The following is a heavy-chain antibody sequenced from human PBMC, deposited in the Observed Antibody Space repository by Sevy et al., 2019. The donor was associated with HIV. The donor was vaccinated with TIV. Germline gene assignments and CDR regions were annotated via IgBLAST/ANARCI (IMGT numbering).Heavy chain of an antibody. V-gene: IGHV3-74*01. Sequence: GGSPRLSCAASGFTFSSYWMHWVRQAPGKGLVWVSRINSDGSSTSYADSVKGRFTISRDNAKNTLYLQMNSLRAEDTAVYYCARAPGVVISFYYYYGMDVWGQGTTVTVSS. J-gene: IGHJ6*02. CDR1: GFTFSSYW. D-gene: IGHD3-3*01. CDR2: INSDGSST. CDR3: ARAPGVVISFYYYYGMDV.